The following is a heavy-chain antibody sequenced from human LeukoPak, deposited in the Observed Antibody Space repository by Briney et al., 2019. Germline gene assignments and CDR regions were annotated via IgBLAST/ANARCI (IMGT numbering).Heavy chain of an antibody. D-gene: IGHD6-19*01. Sequence: SETLSLTCTVPGSMYNYYWSWIRQPAGKGLEYLGRISSTGSTNYNPSLKSRVTISVDTSKNQFSLKLSSVTAADTAVYYCARTGSSGWFDYWGQGTLVTVSS. V-gene: IGHV4-4*07. CDR3: ARTGSSGWFDY. CDR1: GSMYNYY. CDR2: ISSTGST. J-gene: IGHJ4*02.